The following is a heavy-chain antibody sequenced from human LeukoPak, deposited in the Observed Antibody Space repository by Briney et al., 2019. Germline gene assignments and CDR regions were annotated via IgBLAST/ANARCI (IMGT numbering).Heavy chain of an antibody. CDR2: ISPYSGGT. Sequence: GASVKVSCKASGYSFTSYGISWVRQAPGQGLEWMGWISPYSGGTNYAQKFQGRVTMTRDTSISTAYMELSRLRSDDTAVYYCARGEELPYYYYYMDVWGKGTTVTVSS. V-gene: IGHV1-2*02. D-gene: IGHD1-26*01. J-gene: IGHJ6*03. CDR1: GYSFTSYG. CDR3: ARGEELPYYYYYMDV.